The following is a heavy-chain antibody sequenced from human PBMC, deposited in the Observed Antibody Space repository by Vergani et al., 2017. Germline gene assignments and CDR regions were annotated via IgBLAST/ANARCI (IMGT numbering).Heavy chain of an antibody. J-gene: IGHJ4*02. D-gene: IGHD3-16*01. CDR1: GFTSSYYG. CDR2: ISYDGTQK. V-gene: IGHV3-30*18. CDR3: AKHFRGWGIDY. Sequence: QVHLVESGGGVVQPGRSLRLSCVVSGFTSSYYGMHWVRQAPGKGLEWVAGISYDGTQKYYADSVKGRFTISRDNSKSTLYLQMNSLRTDDTATYYCAKHFRGWGIDYWGQGTQVIVSS.